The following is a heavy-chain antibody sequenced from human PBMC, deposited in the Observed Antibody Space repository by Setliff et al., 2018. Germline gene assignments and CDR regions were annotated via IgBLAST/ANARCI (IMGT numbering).Heavy chain of an antibody. V-gene: IGHV4-59*01. CDR1: GGSFSGYY. Sequence: PSETLSLTCAVYGGSFSGYYWSWIRQPPGKGLDWIGYISNRGSTDYNPSLKSRVTISEDTSRSQFSLKLTSVTTADTAVYYCALSDHYPFYYDDWGLGTLVTAPQ. J-gene: IGHJ4*02. CDR2: ISNRGST. D-gene: IGHD3-3*01. CDR3: ALSDHYPFYYDD.